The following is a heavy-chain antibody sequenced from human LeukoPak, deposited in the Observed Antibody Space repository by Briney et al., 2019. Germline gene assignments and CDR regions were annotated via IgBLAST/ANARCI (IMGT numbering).Heavy chain of an antibody. CDR3: ARTGYYYDSSGYYYTDY. Sequence: SETLSLTCTVSGYSISSGYYWSWIRQPPGKGLEWIGEINHSGSTNYNPSLKSRVTMSVDTSKNQFSLKLSSVTAADTAVYYCARTGYYYDSSGYYYTDYWGQGTLVTVSS. J-gene: IGHJ4*02. D-gene: IGHD3-22*01. V-gene: IGHV4-38-2*02. CDR2: INHSGST. CDR1: GYSISSGYY.